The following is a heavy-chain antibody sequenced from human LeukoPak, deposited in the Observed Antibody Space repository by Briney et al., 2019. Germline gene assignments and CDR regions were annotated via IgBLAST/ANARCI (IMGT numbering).Heavy chain of an antibody. Sequence: PGGSLRLSCAASGFTLSSYWMHWVRQAPGKGLVWVSRIKSDGSYTSYADSVGGRFTISRDNAKNTLYLQMNSLRAEDTAVYYCVRGGTDRSIPEYWGQGTLVTVSS. J-gene: IGHJ4*02. V-gene: IGHV3-74*01. CDR3: VRGGTDRSIPEY. CDR1: GFTLSSYW. D-gene: IGHD3-16*01. CDR2: IKSDGSYT.